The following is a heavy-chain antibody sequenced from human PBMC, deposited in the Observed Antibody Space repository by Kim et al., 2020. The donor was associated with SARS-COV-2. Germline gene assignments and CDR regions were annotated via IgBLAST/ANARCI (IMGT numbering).Heavy chain of an antibody. V-gene: IGHV1-2*02. Sequence: ASVKVSCLASGFTLTDYYMHWVRQAPGQGLEWIGWINPDSGGTNYAQKFQGRVTVTRDTSINTLYMELNRLTSDDTAVYYCAREVQHSNSYDCWGQGTLV. D-gene: IGHD2-21*01. CDR3: AREVQHSNSYDC. J-gene: IGHJ5*01. CDR1: GFTLTDYY. CDR2: INPDSGGT.